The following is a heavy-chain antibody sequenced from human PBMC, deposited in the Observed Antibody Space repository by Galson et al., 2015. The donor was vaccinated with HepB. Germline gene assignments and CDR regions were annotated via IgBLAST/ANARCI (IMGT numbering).Heavy chain of an antibody. CDR3: ARLDFDGNGYYFDV. J-gene: IGHJ4*02. CDR1: GYSFTGYW. Sequence: QSGAEVKKAGESLRISCKGSGYSFTGYWITWARQLPGKGLEWMGMVDPSDSHTRYSPSFQGHVTISAGKSTTTAYLQWSSLKASGTVMYYCARLDFDGNGYYFDVWGQGTLVTVSS. V-gene: IGHV5-10-1*01. D-gene: IGHD3-22*01. CDR2: VDPSDSHT.